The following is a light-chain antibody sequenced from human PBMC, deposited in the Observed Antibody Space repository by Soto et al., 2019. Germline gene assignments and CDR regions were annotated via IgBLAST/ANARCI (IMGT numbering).Light chain of an antibody. CDR1: ALTKQY. Sequence: SYELTQPPSVSVSPGQTARITCSGNALTKQYSHWYQQRPGQAPMWVISKDSERPSGIPERFSGSSSGTTVTLTISGAQAEDEADYYCQSADSSGTSLLFGGGTKLTVL. CDR3: QSADSSGTSLL. J-gene: IGLJ2*01. V-gene: IGLV3-25*03. CDR2: KDS.